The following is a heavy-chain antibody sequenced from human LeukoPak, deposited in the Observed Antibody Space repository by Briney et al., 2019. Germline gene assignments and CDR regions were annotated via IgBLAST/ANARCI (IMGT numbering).Heavy chain of an antibody. Sequence: GGSLRLSCAASGFTLNSFAMTWVRQAPGQGLEWVSTISDSAYGTYYADSVKGRFSISRDNSKNTLYLQMDSLRGEDTAVYYCAKDFRIGYSAHFDYWGQGALVTVSS. V-gene: IGHV3-23*01. D-gene: IGHD2-21*01. CDR3: AKDFRIGYSAHFDY. CDR1: GFTLNSFA. J-gene: IGHJ4*02. CDR2: ISDSAYGT.